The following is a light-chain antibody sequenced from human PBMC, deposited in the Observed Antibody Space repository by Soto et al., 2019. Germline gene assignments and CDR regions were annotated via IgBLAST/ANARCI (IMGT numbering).Light chain of an antibody. CDR1: QSISTY. Sequence: DIQMTQSPSSLSASVGDSVTITCRASQSISTYLNWYEQKPGRAPRLLIFAASSLQRGVPSRVSGSGSGTNFTLTISSLQPEDFATYYCQQSYSTPFTFGPGTKVDIK. V-gene: IGKV1-39*01. CDR3: QQSYSTPFT. CDR2: AAS. J-gene: IGKJ3*01.